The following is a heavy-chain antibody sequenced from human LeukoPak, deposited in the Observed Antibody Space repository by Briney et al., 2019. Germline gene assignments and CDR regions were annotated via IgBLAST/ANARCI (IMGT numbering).Heavy chain of an antibody. V-gene: IGHV1-46*01. CDR3: ARDSLYYDILTGPSMGGYFDY. J-gene: IGHJ4*02. CDR1: GYTFTSYY. D-gene: IGHD3-9*01. CDR2: IYPSGGST. Sequence: RWASVKVSCKASGYTFTSYYMHWVRQAPGQGLEWMGIIYPSGGSTSYAQRFQGRVTMTRDTSTSTVYMELSSLRSEDTAVYYCARDSLYYDILTGPSMGGYFDYWGQGTLVTVSS.